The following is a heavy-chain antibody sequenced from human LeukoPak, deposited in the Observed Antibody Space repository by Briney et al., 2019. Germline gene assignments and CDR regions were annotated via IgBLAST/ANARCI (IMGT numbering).Heavy chain of an antibody. V-gene: IGHV3-7*01. Sequence: SGGSLRLSCAASGFTFSRFWMSWLRQAPRKGLEWVANIKQDGSEKYYVDSVKGRFTNSRDNAKNSLYLQMSSLRAEDTAVYYCARGRPHGNDYWGQGTLVTVSS. CDR1: GFTFSRFW. CDR2: IKQDGSEK. J-gene: IGHJ4*02. D-gene: IGHD4-23*01. CDR3: ARGRPHGNDY.